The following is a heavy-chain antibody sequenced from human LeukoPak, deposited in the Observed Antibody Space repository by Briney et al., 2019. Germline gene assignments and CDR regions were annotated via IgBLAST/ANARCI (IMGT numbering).Heavy chain of an antibody. CDR3: ARGRGGDY. J-gene: IGHJ4*02. V-gene: IGHV3-23*01. Sequence: LELGSAISTSDTSTYYADSVKGRFTVSSDNSKTTLYLQMNSLRAEDTAAYYCARGRGGDYWGQGNLVTVSS. D-gene: IGHD3-16*01. CDR2: ISTSDTST.